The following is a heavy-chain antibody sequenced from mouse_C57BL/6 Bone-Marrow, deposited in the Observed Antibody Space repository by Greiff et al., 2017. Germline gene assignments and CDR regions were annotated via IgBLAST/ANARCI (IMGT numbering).Heavy chain of an antibody. CDR3: ARYATGTGGRAGFAY. D-gene: IGHD4-1*01. J-gene: IGHJ3*01. CDR2: IRNKANGYTT. CDR1: GFTFTDYY. Sequence: EVKLVESGGGLVQPGGSLSLSCAASGFTFTDYYMSWVRQPPGKALEWLGFIRNKANGYTTEYSASVKGRFTISRDNSQSILYLQMNALRAEDSATYYCARYATGTGGRAGFAYWGQGTLVTVSA. V-gene: IGHV7-3*01.